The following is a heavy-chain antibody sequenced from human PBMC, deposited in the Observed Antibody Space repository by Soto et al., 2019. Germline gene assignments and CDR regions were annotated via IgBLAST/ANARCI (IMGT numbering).Heavy chain of an antibody. CDR3: GRDKRTISGIFPGY. CDR1: GFDVTTNC. V-gene: IGHV3-53*01. CDR2: VCTGGAT. Sequence: GGSLRLSCVGSGFDVTTNCMRWVRQAPGKGLECVSIVCTGGATHYADSVKGRFTISRDRSKNTVHLQMNNVRAEDTAVYYWGRDKRTISGIFPGYWGQGTQVTVSS. J-gene: IGHJ4*02. D-gene: IGHD1-1*01.